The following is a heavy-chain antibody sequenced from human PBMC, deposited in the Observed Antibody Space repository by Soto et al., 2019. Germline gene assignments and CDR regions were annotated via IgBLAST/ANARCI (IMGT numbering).Heavy chain of an antibody. CDR1: GGTFSSYA. CDR2: IIPIFGTA. Sequence: QVQLVQSGAEVKKPGSSVKVSCKASGGTFSSYAISWVRQAPGQGLEWMGGIIPIFGTANYAQKFQGRVTITADESTSPAYLELSSLRSEDTAVYYCARGPSRSWYLSHWFDPWGQGTLVTVSS. CDR3: ARGPSRSWYLSHWFDP. J-gene: IGHJ5*02. D-gene: IGHD6-13*01. V-gene: IGHV1-69*01.